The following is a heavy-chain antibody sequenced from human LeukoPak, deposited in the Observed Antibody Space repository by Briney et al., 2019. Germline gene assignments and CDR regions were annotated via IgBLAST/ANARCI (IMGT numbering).Heavy chain of an antibody. CDR1: GFTFSSYA. V-gene: IGHV3-30*04. Sequence: PGGSLRLSCAASGFTFSSYAMHWVRQAPGKGLEWVAVISYDGSNKYYADSVRGRFTISRDNSKNTLYLQMNSPRAEDTAVYYCAKVSSFLWNFDYWGQGTLVTVSS. D-gene: IGHD6-6*01. J-gene: IGHJ4*02. CDR2: ISYDGSNK. CDR3: AKVSSFLWNFDY.